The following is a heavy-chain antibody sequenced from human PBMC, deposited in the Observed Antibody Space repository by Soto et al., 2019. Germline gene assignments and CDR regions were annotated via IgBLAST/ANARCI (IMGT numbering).Heavy chain of an antibody. CDR1: GFTVSSYY. Sequence: PALSLRLSFAASGFTVSSYYMNWVRLVPEKGLEWVSVIYSSGPTFYADSVRGRFTISRDNSKNTLYLQMNSLRVEDTAVYYCARAFGGSYDYWGQGTLVTVPS. CDR3: ARAFGGSYDY. D-gene: IGHD1-26*01. V-gene: IGHV3-53*01. CDR2: IYSSGPT. J-gene: IGHJ4*02.